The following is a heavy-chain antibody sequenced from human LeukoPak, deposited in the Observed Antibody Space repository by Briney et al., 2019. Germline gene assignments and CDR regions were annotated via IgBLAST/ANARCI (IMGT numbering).Heavy chain of an antibody. CDR3: AREEGAEDIVVVPAAIHFDY. CDR1: GYXFTGYY. Sequence: ASVKVSCKASGYXFTGYYIHWVRQAPGQGLEWMGWISAYNGNTNYAQKLQGRVTMTTDTSTSTAYMELKSLRSDDTAVYYCAREEGAEDIVVVPAAIHFDYWGQGTLVTVSS. D-gene: IGHD2-2*02. CDR2: ISAYNGNT. J-gene: IGHJ4*02. V-gene: IGHV1-18*04.